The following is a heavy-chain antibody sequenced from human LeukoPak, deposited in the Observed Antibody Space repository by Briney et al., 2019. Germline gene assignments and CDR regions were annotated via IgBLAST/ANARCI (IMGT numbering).Heavy chain of an antibody. V-gene: IGHV3-23*01. Sequence: PGGSLRLSCAASGFTFSSYAMSWVRQAPGKGLEWVSAISGSGGSTYYADSVKGRFTISRDNSKNTLYLQMNSLRAEDTAVYYCAKAGGGYYYAAGDKDVWGKGTTVTVSS. J-gene: IGHJ6*03. CDR1: GFTFSSYA. CDR3: AKAGGGYYYAAGDKDV. CDR2: ISGSGGST. D-gene: IGHD3-22*01.